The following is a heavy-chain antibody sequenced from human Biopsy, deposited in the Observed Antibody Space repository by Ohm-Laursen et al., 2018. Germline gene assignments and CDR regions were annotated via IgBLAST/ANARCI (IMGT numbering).Heavy chain of an antibody. CDR1: GFSLSTTGVG. CDR3: ARTPILIVSAGLVYRHRRHLQGMDV. Sequence: TQTLTLTCAFSGFSLSTTGVGVTWILQPPGKALECLAVVFWDDDKRYSPSLKNRVTITKDTSENQVVLTVTNMDPVDTATYYCARTPILIVSAGLVYRHRRHLQGMDVWGQGIAVTVS. V-gene: IGHV2-5*02. D-gene: IGHD6-13*01. CDR2: VFWDDDK. J-gene: IGHJ6*02.